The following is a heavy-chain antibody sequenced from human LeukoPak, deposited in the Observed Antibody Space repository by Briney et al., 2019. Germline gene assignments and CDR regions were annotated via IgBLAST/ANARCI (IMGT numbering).Heavy chain of an antibody. D-gene: IGHD3-22*01. V-gene: IGHV3-23*01. CDR3: AKNYYDSSGNYYYYYMDV. J-gene: IGHJ6*03. CDR1: GFTFSSYG. CDR2: ISGSGGST. Sequence: SGGSLRLSCAAPGFTFSSYGMSWVRQAPGKGLEWVSAISGSGGSTYYADSVKGRFTISRDNSKNTLYLQMNSLRAEDTAVYYCAKNYYDSSGNYYYYYMDVWGKGTTVTISS.